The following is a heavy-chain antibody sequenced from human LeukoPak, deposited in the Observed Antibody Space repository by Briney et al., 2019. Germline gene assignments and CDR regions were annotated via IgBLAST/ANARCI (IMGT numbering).Heavy chain of an antibody. Sequence: SETLSLTCAVYGGSFSGYYWSWIRQPPGKGLEWIGSIYYSGSTYYNPSLKSRVTISVDTSKNQFSLKLSSVTAADTAVYYCARCATVAYQLDYWGQGTLVTVSS. D-gene: IGHD2-2*01. J-gene: IGHJ4*02. CDR2: IYYSGST. CDR3: ARCATVAYQLDY. V-gene: IGHV4-34*01. CDR1: GGSFSGYY.